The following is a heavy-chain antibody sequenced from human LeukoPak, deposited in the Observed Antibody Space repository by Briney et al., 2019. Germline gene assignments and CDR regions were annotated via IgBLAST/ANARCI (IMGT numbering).Heavy chain of an antibody. CDR3: ARGGEGAAIDYFDY. J-gene: IGHJ4*02. CDR1: GFTFSNYW. Sequence: GGSLRLSCAASGFTFSNYWMSWVRQAPGKGLEWVANIKQDGYEKYYVDSVKGRFTISRDSAKKSLNLQMNSLRADDTAVYYCARGGEGAAIDYFDYWGQGTLVTVSS. D-gene: IGHD3-10*01. V-gene: IGHV3-7*05. CDR2: IKQDGYEK.